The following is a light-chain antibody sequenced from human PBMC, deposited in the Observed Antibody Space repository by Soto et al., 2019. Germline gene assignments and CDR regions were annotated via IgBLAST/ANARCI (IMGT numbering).Light chain of an antibody. CDR1: QSVSRY. CDR2: DAS. J-gene: IGKJ5*01. CDR3: QQRSNWPIT. V-gene: IGKV3-11*01. Sequence: EIVLTQSPDTLSLSPGERATLSCRASQSVSRYLTWYQQKPGQAPRLLIYDASNRATDIPARFSGGGSGTDFTLTISSLEPEDFAVYYCQQRSNWPITFGQGTRLEIK.